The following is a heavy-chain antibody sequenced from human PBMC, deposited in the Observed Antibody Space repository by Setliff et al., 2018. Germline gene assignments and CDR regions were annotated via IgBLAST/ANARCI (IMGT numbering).Heavy chain of an antibody. D-gene: IGHD3-10*01. J-gene: IGHJ1*01. CDR1: GGSVSSASHY. V-gene: IGHV4-39*07. CDR3: ARVDFTMIQGVLGL. CDR2: VYYSGYT. Sequence: SETLSLTCNVSGGSVSSASHYWGWIRQPPGKGMEWIGNVYYSGYTYYNPSLQSRVTISVDMSKNQFSMKLTSVTAADTAVYYCARVDFTMIQGVLGLWGQGTLVTVSS.